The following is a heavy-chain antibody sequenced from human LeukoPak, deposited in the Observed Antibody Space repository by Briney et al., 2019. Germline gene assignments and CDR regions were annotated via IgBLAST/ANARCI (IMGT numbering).Heavy chain of an antibody. CDR1: GGSISSSSYY. CDR2: INHSGST. Sequence: KPSETLSLTCTVSGGSISSSSYYWGWIRQPPGKGLEWIGEINHSGSTNYNPSLRSRVTISVDTSKNQFSLKLFSVTAADTAVYYCARGRDDYNFAYWGQGTLVTVSS. V-gene: IGHV4-39*07. CDR3: ARGRDDYNFAY. J-gene: IGHJ4*02. D-gene: IGHD5-24*01.